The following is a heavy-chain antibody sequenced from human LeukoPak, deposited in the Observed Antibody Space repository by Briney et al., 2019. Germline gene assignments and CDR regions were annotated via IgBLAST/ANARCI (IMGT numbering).Heavy chain of an antibody. CDR3: ARAYDSSGYSLRHWFDP. CDR2: IKSKTDGGTT. CDR1: GFTFSNAW. Sequence: KPGGSLRLSCAASGFTFSNAWMSWVRQAPGKGLEWVGRIKSKTDGGTTDYAAPVKGRFTISRDDSKNTLYLQMNSLKTEDTAVYYCARAYDSSGYSLRHWFDPWGQGTLVTVSS. V-gene: IGHV3-15*01. J-gene: IGHJ5*02. D-gene: IGHD3-22*01.